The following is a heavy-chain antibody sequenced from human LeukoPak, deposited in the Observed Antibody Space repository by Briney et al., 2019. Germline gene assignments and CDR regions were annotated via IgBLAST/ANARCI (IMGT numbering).Heavy chain of an antibody. D-gene: IGHD5-18*01. Sequence: GRPLRLSCAASGFTFSSYAMHWVRQAPGKGLEWVAVISYDGSNKYYADSVKGRFTISRDNSKNTLYLQMNSLRAEDTAVYYCARRDDTAMAGYYYYGMDVWGQGTTVTVSS. CDR1: GFTFSSYA. J-gene: IGHJ6*02. CDR2: ISYDGSNK. V-gene: IGHV3-30-3*01. CDR3: ARRDDTAMAGYYYYGMDV.